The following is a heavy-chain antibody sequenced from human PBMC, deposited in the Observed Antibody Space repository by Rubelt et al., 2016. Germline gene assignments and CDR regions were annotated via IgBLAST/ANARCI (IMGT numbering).Heavy chain of an antibody. D-gene: IGHD4-23*01. CDR3: AGGGYQLLSDFDY. V-gene: IGHV4-39*02. Sequence: QLQLQESGPGLVKASETLSLTCTVSGGSISGHDHYWAWIRQPPGKGVEWIASIHYRGSTYKSPSLESRHTISVDTSKRQFSLKLTPVTAAATAVYCCAGGGYQLLSDFDYWGQGTLVTVSS. CDR2: IHYRGST. J-gene: IGHJ4*02. CDR1: GGSISGHDHY.